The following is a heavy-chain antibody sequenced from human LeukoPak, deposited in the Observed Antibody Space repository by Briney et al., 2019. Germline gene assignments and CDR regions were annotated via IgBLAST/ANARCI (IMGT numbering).Heavy chain of an antibody. CDR3: AKGRAGKSKVGYYYGMDV. V-gene: IGHV1-69*13. CDR2: IIPVFGTA. J-gene: IGHJ6*02. CDR1: GGTFSSYA. Sequence: SVKVSCKASGGTFSSYAISWVRQAPGQGLEWMGGIIPVFGTANYAQKFQGRVTITADESTSTAYMELSSLRSEDTAVYYCAKGRAGKSKVGYYYGMDVWGQGTTVTVSS. D-gene: IGHD6-13*01.